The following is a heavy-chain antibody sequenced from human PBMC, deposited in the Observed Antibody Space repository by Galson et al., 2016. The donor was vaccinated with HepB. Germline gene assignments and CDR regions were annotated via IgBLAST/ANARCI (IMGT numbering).Heavy chain of an antibody. J-gene: IGHJ4*02. CDR2: LDPEDGRI. V-gene: IGHV1-24*01. Sequence: SVKVSCKVSGYALSELSMHWVRQAPGKGLEWMGGLDPEDGRIIYAQKFQGRLSLTEDTSTDTAYMELSSLISEDTAIYSCARLDSGMTLDDWGQGTLVTVSS. CDR3: ARLDSGMTLDD. CDR1: GYALSELS. D-gene: IGHD1-26*01.